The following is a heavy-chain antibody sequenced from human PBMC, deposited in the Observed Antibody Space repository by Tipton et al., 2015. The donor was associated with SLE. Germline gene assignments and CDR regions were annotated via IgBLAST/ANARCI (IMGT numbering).Heavy chain of an antibody. V-gene: IGHV4-4*07. CDR1: GGSISSYY. CDR3: ARGDYDFWSGPWYWFDP. Sequence: TLSLTCTVSGGSISSYYWSWIRQPAGKGLEWIGRIYTSGSTNYNPSLKSRVAISVDTSKNQFSLKLSSVTAADTAVYYCARGDYDFWSGPWYWFDPWGQGTLVTVSS. CDR2: IYTSGST. J-gene: IGHJ5*02. D-gene: IGHD3-3*01.